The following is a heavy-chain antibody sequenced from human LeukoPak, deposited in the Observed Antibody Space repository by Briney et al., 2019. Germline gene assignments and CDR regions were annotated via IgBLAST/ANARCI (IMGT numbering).Heavy chain of an antibody. D-gene: IGHD6-13*01. V-gene: IGHV3-48*03. CDR1: GFTFSSCE. CDR2: ISNSGSSK. Sequence: SGGSLILSCAASGFTFSSCEMNWVRQAPGKGLEWLSYISNSGSSKYYADSVRGRFTISRDNAKNSLYLQVNSLRAEDTAVYYCARPTIAAAGNFEYWGQGTLVTVSS. CDR3: ARPTIAAAGNFEY. J-gene: IGHJ4*02.